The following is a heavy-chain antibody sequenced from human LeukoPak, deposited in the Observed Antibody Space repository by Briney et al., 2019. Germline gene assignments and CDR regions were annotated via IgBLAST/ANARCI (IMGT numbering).Heavy chain of an antibody. Sequence: GGSLRLSCAASGFTFSSYWMHWVRQAPGKGLVWVSRINTDGSSTNYADSVKGRFTISRDNAKNTVYLQMNSLRAEDTAVYYCTRFLFYYDSSGYMFDPWGQGTLVTVSS. CDR3: TRFLFYYDSSGYMFDP. D-gene: IGHD3-22*01. J-gene: IGHJ5*02. CDR1: GFTFSSYW. V-gene: IGHV3-74*01. CDR2: INTDGSST.